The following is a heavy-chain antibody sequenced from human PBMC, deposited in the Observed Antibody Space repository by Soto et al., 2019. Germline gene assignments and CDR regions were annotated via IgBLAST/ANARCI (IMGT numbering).Heavy chain of an antibody. CDR3: AHRPKNVGDRDAFDI. CDR1: GFSLSTSGVG. J-gene: IGHJ3*02. D-gene: IGHD2-21*02. V-gene: IGHV2-5*02. Sequence: QITLKESGPTLVKPTQTLTLTCTFSGFSLSTSGVGVGWIRQPPGKPLEWLALIYWDDDKRYSPSLKSRLTITKDTSKSQVVLTMTNMDPVDTATYYCAHRPKNVGDRDAFDIWGQGTMVTVSS. CDR2: IYWDDDK.